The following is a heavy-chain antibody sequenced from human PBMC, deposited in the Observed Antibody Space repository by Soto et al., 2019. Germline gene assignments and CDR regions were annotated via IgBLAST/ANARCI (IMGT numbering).Heavy chain of an antibody. D-gene: IGHD3-10*01. J-gene: IGHJ6*02. V-gene: IGHV3-53*01. CDR1: GFTVSTNY. CDR2: IYTSGST. Sequence: EVQVVESGGDLVQPGGSLRLSCAASGFTVSTNYMSWVRQAPGKGLEWVSVIYTSGSTFYADSVKGRFTISRDNSKTTVFLLMNSLRAEDTAVYYCARGGSYYGSGNNGRYFYGVDVWGQGTTVIVS. CDR3: ARGGSYYGSGNNGRYFYGVDV.